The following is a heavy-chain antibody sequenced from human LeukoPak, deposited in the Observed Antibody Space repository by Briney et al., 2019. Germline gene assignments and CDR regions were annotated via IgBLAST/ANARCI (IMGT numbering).Heavy chain of an antibody. Sequence: SETLSLTCTVSGGSINSCYWSWIRQLPGKGLEWIGYFYYSGSTNYNPSLKSRVTISVDTSKNQFSLELSSVTAADTAVYYCARELKVGNTGYYFDYWGQGALVTVSS. D-gene: IGHD2/OR15-2a*01. J-gene: IGHJ4*02. CDR1: GGSINSCY. V-gene: IGHV4-59*01. CDR2: FYYSGST. CDR3: ARELKVGNTGYYFDY.